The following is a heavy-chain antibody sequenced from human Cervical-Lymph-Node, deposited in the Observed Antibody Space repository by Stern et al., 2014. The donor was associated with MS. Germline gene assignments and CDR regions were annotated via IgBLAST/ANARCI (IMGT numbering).Heavy chain of an antibody. Sequence: EVQLVESGGGVIQPGGSLRLSCTASGFTVSRAYMTWVRQAPGEGLAWVSLITNVGIAYYTDSLKRRFTISRDYSKNTVYLHMTSLRAEDTAMYYCARDTSSPERSDWWGQGTLVTVSS. D-gene: IGHD1-1*01. V-gene: IGHV3-53*01. CDR3: ARDTSSPERSDW. CDR1: GFTVSRAY. CDR2: ITNVGIA. J-gene: IGHJ4*02.